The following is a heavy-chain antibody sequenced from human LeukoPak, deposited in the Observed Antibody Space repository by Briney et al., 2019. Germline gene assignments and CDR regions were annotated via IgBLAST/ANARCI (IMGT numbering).Heavy chain of an antibody. CDR1: GGSFSGYY. CDR3: ARGGTTYCSGGSCSYRYYYYGMDV. Sequence: SETLPLTCAVYGGSFSGYYWSWIRQPPGKGLEWIGEINHSGSTNYNPSLKSRVTISVDTSKNQFSLKLSSVTAADTAVYYCARGGTTYCSGGSCSYRYYYYGMDVWGKGTTVTVSS. V-gene: IGHV4-34*01. D-gene: IGHD2-15*01. J-gene: IGHJ6*04. CDR2: INHSGST.